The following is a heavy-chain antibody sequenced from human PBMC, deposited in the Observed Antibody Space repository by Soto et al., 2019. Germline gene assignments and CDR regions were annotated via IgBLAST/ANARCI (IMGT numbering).Heavy chain of an antibody. D-gene: IGHD3-16*02. J-gene: IGHJ4*02. CDR1: GFTFSSYS. Sequence: GGSLRLSCAASGFTFSSYSMNWVRQAPGKGLEWVSYISSSSSTIYYADSVKGRFTISRDNAKNSLYLQMNSLRDEDTAVYYCARDYYDYVWGSYRSDHLFDYWGQGTLVTVSS. V-gene: IGHV3-48*02. CDR3: ARDYYDYVWGSYRSDHLFDY. CDR2: ISSSSSTI.